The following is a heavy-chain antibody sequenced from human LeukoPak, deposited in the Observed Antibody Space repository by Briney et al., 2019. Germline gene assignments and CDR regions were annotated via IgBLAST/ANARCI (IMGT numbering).Heavy chain of an antibody. D-gene: IGHD2-2*01. CDR3: ARGSSTRGEYYFDY. Sequence: KAGGSLRLPCAASGFTFSSYSMNWVRQAPGKGLEWVSSISSRSSYIYYADSVKGRFTISRDNAKNSLYLQMNSLRAEDTAVYYCARGSSTRGEYYFDYWGQGTLVTVSS. CDR2: ISSRSSYI. J-gene: IGHJ4*02. CDR1: GFTFSSYS. V-gene: IGHV3-21*01.